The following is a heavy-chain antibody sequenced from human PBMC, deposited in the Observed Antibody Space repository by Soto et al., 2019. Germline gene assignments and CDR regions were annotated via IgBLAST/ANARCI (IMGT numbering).Heavy chain of an antibody. CDR3: ASGGIVRTPQWAGLYSYYGMDV. J-gene: IGHJ6*02. CDR2: IYSGGST. D-gene: IGHD6-19*01. CDR1: GFTVSSNY. V-gene: IGHV3-53*01. Sequence: HPGGSLRLSCAASGFTVSSNYMSWVRQAPGKGLEWVSVIYSGGSTYYADSVKGRFTISRDNSKNTLYLQMNSLRAEDTAVYYCASGGIVRTPQWAGLYSYYGMDVWGQGTTVTVSS.